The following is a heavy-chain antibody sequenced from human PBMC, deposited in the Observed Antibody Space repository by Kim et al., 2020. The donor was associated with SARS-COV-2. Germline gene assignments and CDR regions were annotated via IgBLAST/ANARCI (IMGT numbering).Heavy chain of an antibody. CDR2: IWNDGSNK. Sequence: GGSLRLSCEASGFNFSSYGMHWVRQAPGKGLEWVAVIWNDGSNKYYADSVKGRFSISRDNSKNTLYLQMNSLRAEDTAVYYCAKSGSGYRPYYFDYWGQGTWSPSPQ. CDR1: GFNFSSYG. V-gene: IGHV3-33*06. CDR3: AKSGSGYRPYYFDY. J-gene: IGHJ4*02. D-gene: IGHD5-12*01.